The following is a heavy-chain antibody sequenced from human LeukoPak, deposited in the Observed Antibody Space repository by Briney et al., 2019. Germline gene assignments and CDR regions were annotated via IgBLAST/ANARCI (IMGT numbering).Heavy chain of an antibody. Sequence: PSETLSLTCTVSGGSISNSYWSWIRQPPGKGPEWIGYIYYSGSTNYNPSLKSRVTISVDTSKNQFSLELTSVTAADTAIYYCARVPAQYYFDFWGQGALVTVSS. CDR1: GGSISNSY. D-gene: IGHD2/OR15-2a*01. J-gene: IGHJ4*02. V-gene: IGHV4-59*01. CDR3: ARVPAQYYFDF. CDR2: IYYSGST.